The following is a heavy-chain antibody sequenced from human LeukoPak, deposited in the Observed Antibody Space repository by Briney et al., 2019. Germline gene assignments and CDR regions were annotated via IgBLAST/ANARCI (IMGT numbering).Heavy chain of an antibody. J-gene: IGHJ4*02. CDR3: ARDGWYSSNWLLDY. D-gene: IGHD6-13*01. CDR1: GFTFSSYW. V-gene: IGHV3-7*01. CDR2: IKPDGSDQ. Sequence: GGSLRLSCAASGFTFSSYWMNWVRQAPGKGLEWVANIKPDGSDQYSVDSVKGRFTISRDNAKNSLYLQMNSLGAEDTAVYYCARDGWYSSNWLLDYWGQGTLVTVSS.